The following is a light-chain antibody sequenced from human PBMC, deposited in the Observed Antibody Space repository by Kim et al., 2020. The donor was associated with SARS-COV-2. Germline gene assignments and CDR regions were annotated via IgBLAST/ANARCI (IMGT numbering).Light chain of an antibody. CDR3: QQLTNWSYS. Sequence: SLSPGERATLSCRATQPFGRSLPCYQQNPAQSPSLLMYDTSTRAPDIPARFSVSGSGTDFTLTISSLEPEYFAVYYCQQLTNWSYSFGQGTKLEI. CDR2: DTS. J-gene: IGKJ2*03. V-gene: IGKV3-11*01. CDR1: QPFGRS.